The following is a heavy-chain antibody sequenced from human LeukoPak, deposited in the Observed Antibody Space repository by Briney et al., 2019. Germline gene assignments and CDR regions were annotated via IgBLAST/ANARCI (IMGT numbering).Heavy chain of an antibody. V-gene: IGHV4-61*08. D-gene: IGHD2-15*01. CDR2: IYYSGST. CDR3: ARHQTGYCSGGTCPYYFDY. J-gene: IGHJ4*02. CDR1: GGSISSGDYY. Sequence: SETLSLTCTVSGGSISSGDYYWSWIRQPPGKGLEGIGYIYYSGSTRYNSSLKSRVTMSVDTSTTQFSLRLTSVTAADTAVYYCARHQTGYCSGGTCPYYFDYWGQGTLVTVSS.